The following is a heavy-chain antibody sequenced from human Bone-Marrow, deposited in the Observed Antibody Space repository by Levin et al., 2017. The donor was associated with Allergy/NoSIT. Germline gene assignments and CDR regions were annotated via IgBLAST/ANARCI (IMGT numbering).Heavy chain of an antibody. CDR3: SRDDFRPGPYFDY. CDR1: GFTFGDYV. Sequence: GGSLRLSCTASGFTFGDYVVTWFRQAPGKGLEWVGFIRKTGSGATTEFAASVKGRFTMSRDDSKSIAYLQMNSLKPEDTAVYYCSRDDFRPGPYFDYWGQGTLVTVSS. J-gene: IGHJ4*02. V-gene: IGHV3-49*03. CDR2: IRKTGSGATT. D-gene: IGHD3/OR15-3a*01.